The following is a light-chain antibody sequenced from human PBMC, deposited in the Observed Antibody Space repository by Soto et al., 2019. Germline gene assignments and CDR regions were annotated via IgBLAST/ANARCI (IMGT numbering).Light chain of an antibody. CDR2: ATS. J-gene: IGKJ1*01. CDR1: QGISVW. CDR3: QQGNFFPWT. Sequence: DAQMTQSPSSVSAAVGDTVTITYRPSQGISVWLAWYQLKPGQAPKLLIYATSRVHGVPSRFAGSGSETDFTLTINNLQPEDSAIYYCQQGNFFPWTFGQGTKVEVK. V-gene: IGKV1-12*01.